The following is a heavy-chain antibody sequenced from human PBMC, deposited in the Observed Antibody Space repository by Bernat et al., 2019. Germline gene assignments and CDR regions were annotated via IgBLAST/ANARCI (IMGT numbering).Heavy chain of an antibody. D-gene: IGHD3-16*02. CDR1: GGSFSVYY. Sequence: QVQLQQWGAGLLKPSETLSLTCAVYGGSFSVYYWSWIRQPPGKGLEWTGEINHSGSTNYNPSLKSRGTIAVDPAKTQFSLKLSSVTAANKTVYYCARGFSATVYDYIWGSYRRSRYYFDYWGQGTLVTVSS. J-gene: IGHJ4*02. CDR3: ARGFSATVYDYIWGSYRRSRYYFDY. CDR2: INHSGST. V-gene: IGHV4-34*01.